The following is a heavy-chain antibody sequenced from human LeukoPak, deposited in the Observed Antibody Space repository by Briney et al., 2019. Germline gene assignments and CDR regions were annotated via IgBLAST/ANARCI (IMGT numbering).Heavy chain of an antibody. CDR3: ARETSRMSYYYDSSGPQPRGDAFDI. CDR2: IYTSGST. D-gene: IGHD3-22*01. J-gene: IGHJ3*02. V-gene: IGHV4-61*02. Sequence: SETLSLTCTVSGGSISSGSYYWSWIRQPAGKGLEWIGRIYTSGSTNYNPSLKSRVTISVDTSKNQFSLKLSSVTAADTAVYYCARETSRMSYYYDSSGPQPRGDAFDIWGQGTMVTVSS. CDR1: GGSISSGSYY.